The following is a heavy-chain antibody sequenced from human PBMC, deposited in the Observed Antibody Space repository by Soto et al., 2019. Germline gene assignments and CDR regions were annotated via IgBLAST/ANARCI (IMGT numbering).Heavy chain of an antibody. CDR3: ARLNDYGDYDDAFDS. J-gene: IGHJ3*02. CDR2: ISSSSSTI. Sequence: GGSLRLSCAASGFTFSSYSMNWVRQAPGKGLEWVSYISSSSSTIYYADSVKGRFTISRDNAKNSLYLQMNSLRAEDTAVYYCARLNDYGDYDDAFDSWGQGTMVTVSS. V-gene: IGHV3-48*01. CDR1: GFTFSSYS. D-gene: IGHD4-17*01.